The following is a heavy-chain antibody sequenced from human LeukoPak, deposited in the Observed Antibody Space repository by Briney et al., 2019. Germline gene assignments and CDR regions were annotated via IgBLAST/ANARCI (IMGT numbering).Heavy chain of an antibody. J-gene: IGHJ6*02. CDR1: GGSFSGYY. CDR2: INHSGST. V-gene: IGHV4-34*01. D-gene: IGHD3-9*01. Sequence: SETLSLTCAVYGGSFSGYYWSWIRQPPGKGLEWIGEINHSGSTNYNPSLESRVTISVDTSKNQFSLKLSSVTAADTAVYYCARGRSLRILTGYYYYYGMDVWGQGTTVTVSS. CDR3: ARGRSLRILTGYYYYYGMDV.